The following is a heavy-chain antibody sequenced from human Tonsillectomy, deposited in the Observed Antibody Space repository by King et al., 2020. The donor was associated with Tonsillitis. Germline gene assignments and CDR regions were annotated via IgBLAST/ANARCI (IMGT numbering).Heavy chain of an antibody. Sequence: VQLVESGGGVVQPGRSLRLSCAASGFTFSDYGMHWVRQAPGKGLEWVAVMSYDGSNKYYADSVKGRFTISRDNSKNTLYLQMNSLRAEDTAVYYCAKAEAAAAYHYFGMDVWGQGTTVTVSS. CDR2: MSYDGSNK. J-gene: IGHJ6*02. D-gene: IGHD6-13*01. V-gene: IGHV3-30*18. CDR1: GFTFSDYG. CDR3: AKAEAAAAYHYFGMDV.